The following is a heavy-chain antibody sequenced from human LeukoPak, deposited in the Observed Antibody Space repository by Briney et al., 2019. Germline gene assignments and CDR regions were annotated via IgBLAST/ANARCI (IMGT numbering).Heavy chain of an antibody. D-gene: IGHD2-8*01. CDR3: ARGGYCTNGVCPSYWYFDL. J-gene: IGHJ2*01. CDR1: GFTVSSNY. CDR2: IYSGGST. V-gene: IGHV3-66*01. Sequence: GSLRLSCAASGFTVSSNYMSWVRQAPGKGLEWVSVIYSGGSTYYADSVKGRFTISRDNAKNSLYLQMNSLRAEDTAVYYCARGGYCTNGVCPSYWYFDLWGRGTLVTVSS.